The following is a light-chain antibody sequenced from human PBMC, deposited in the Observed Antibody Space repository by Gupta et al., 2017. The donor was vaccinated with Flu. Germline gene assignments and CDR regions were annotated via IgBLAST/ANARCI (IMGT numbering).Light chain of an antibody. J-gene: IGLJ3*02. CDR1: HSNLGSNY. CDR3: AAWDDTLSGWV. Sequence: QSVLTQPPSASGAPRQTISISCSGRHSNLGSNYVHWYRQLPGAAPRLLIYKNNQRPSGVPDRFSGSKSGTSASLAISALGSEDEADYHCAAWDDTLSGWVFGGGTKLTVL. CDR2: KNN. V-gene: IGLV1-47*01.